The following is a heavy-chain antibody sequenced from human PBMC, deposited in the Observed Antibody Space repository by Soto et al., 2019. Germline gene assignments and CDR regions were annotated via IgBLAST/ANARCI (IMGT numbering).Heavy chain of an antibody. D-gene: IGHD1-26*01. CDR3: ARDDEGGSECDLGY. J-gene: IGHJ4*02. CDR2: ISHDGNNK. CDR1: GFTFSSYV. Sequence: VHLVESGGGVVQPGRSLRLSCAASGFTFSSYVMHWVRQTPGKGLEWVAFISHDGNNKYYADSVKGRFTISRDNSENTLYLQMDNLSAEDTAVYYCARDDEGGSECDLGYWGQGTRVTVSS. V-gene: IGHV3-30-3*01.